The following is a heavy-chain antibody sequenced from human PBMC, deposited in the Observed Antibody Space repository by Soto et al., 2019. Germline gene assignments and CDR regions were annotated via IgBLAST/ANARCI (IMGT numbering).Heavy chain of an antibody. CDR3: ARYLLLRFGELLRGEDGMDV. CDR1: GYTFTSYG. Sequence: ASVKVSCKASGYTFTSYGISWVRQAPGQGLEWMGWISAYNGNTNYAQKLQGRVTMTTDTSTSTAYMELRSLRSDDTAVYYCARYLLLRFGELLRGEDGMDVWGQGTTVTVSS. D-gene: IGHD3-10*01. J-gene: IGHJ6*02. V-gene: IGHV1-18*01. CDR2: ISAYNGNT.